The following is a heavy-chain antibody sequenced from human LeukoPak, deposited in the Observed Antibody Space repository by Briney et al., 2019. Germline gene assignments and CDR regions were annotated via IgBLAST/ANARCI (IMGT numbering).Heavy chain of an antibody. Sequence: SQTLSLTCTVSGGSISSGNYYWSWIRQPAGKGLEWIGRIYTSGSTNYNPTLKSRVAISVDTSKNQFSLKLSSVTAADTAVYYCARNGGLDYWGQGTLVTVSS. CDR2: IYTSGST. J-gene: IGHJ4*02. D-gene: IGHD1-1*01. CDR3: ARNGGLDY. CDR1: GGSISSGNYY. V-gene: IGHV4-61*02.